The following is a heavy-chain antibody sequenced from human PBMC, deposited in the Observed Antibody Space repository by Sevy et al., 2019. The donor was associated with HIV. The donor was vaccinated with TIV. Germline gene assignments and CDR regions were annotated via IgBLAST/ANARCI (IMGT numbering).Heavy chain of an antibody. Sequence: ASVKVSCKASGYTFTSYYMHWVRQAPGQGLEWMGIMNPSGGSTSYAQKFQGRVTMTRDTSTSTVYMELSSLRSEDTAVYYCARELNSSMVQGVIQPPYYYYYGMDVWGQGTTVTVSS. D-gene: IGHD3-10*01. V-gene: IGHV1-46*03. CDR2: MNPSGGST. J-gene: IGHJ6*02. CDR1: GYTFTSYY. CDR3: ARELNSSMVQGVIQPPYYYYYGMDV.